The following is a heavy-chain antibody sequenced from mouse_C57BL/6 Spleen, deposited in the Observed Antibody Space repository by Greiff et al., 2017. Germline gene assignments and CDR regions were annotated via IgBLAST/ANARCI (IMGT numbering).Heavy chain of an antibody. J-gene: IGHJ4*01. Sequence: VQLQQSGAELVRPGASVKLSCTASGFNIKDDYMHWVKQRPEQGLEWIGWIDPENGDTEYASKFQGKATITADTSSNTAYLKLSSLTSEDPAVYYCTKGVYDGYWGQGTSVTVSS. CDR3: TKGVYDGY. D-gene: IGHD2-3*01. V-gene: IGHV14-4*01. CDR1: GFNIKDDY. CDR2: IDPENGDT.